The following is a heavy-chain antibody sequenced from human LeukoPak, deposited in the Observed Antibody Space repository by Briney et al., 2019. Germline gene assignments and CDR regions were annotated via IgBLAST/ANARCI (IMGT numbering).Heavy chain of an antibody. CDR1: GFTFSSYA. Sequence: GGSLRLFCAASGFTFSSYAMSWVRQAPGKGLEWVSAIRGSGDRTHYADSVRGRLTISRDNSKNTLYLQMNSLRAEDTAVYYCAKDSKIVGATFRSYHYMDVWGKGTAVTVSS. J-gene: IGHJ6*03. CDR2: IRGSGDRT. V-gene: IGHV3-23*01. D-gene: IGHD1-26*01. CDR3: AKDSKIVGATFRSYHYMDV.